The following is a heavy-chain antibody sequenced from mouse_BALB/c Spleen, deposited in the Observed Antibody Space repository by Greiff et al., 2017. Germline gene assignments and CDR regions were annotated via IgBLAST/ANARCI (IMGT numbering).Heavy chain of an antibody. J-gene: IGHJ4*01. V-gene: IGHV5-9-4*01. CDR3: ARDLGYAMDY. CDR2: ISSGGSYT. Sequence: EVKLVESGGGLVKPGGSLKLSCAASGFTFSSYAMSWVRQSPEKRLEWVAEISSGGSYTYYPDTVTGRFTISRDNAKNTLYLEMSSLRSEDTAMYYCARDLGYAMDYWGQGTSVTVSS. CDR1: GFTFSSYA.